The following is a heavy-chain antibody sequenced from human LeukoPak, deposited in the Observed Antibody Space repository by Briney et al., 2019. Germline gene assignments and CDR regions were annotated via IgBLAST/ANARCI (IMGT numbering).Heavy chain of an antibody. V-gene: IGHV1-18*01. Sequence: ASVKVSCKASGYTFTSYGINWVRQAPGQGLEWMGWISAYNGNTSYAQKFQGRVTMTTDTSTSTAYMELRSLRSDDTAVYYCARGGSVTIFGVTVPFDYWGQGTLVTVSS. CDR3: ARGGSVTIFGVTVPFDY. CDR2: ISAYNGNT. D-gene: IGHD3-3*01. CDR1: GYTFTSYG. J-gene: IGHJ4*02.